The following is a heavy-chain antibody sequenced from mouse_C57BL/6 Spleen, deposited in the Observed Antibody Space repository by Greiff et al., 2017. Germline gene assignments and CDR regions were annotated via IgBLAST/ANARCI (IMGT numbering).Heavy chain of an antibody. CDR1: GYTFTDYY. Sequence: VQLQQSGPELVKPGASVKISCKASGYTFTDYYMNWVKQSHGKSLEWIGDINPNNGGTSYNQKFKGKATLTVDKSSSTAYMELRSLTSEDSAVYYCAREGFTTVVAKGYFDDWGQGTTLTVSS. V-gene: IGHV1-26*01. CDR2: INPNNGGT. CDR3: AREGFTTVVAKGYFDD. D-gene: IGHD1-1*01. J-gene: IGHJ2*01.